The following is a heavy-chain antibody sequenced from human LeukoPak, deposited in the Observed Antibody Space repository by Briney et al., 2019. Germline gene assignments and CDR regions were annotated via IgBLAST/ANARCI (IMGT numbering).Heavy chain of an antibody. V-gene: IGHV3-48*03. CDR1: GFTFSSYE. D-gene: IGHD3-22*01. CDR3: ARSPDYYDSSEDY. CDR2: ISSSGSTI. J-gene: IGHJ4*02. Sequence: GGSLRLSCAASGFTFSSYEMNWVRQAPGKGLEWVSYISSSGSTIYYADSVKGRFTTSRDNAKNSLYLQMNSLRAEDTAVYYCARSPDYYDSSEDYWGQGTLVTVSS.